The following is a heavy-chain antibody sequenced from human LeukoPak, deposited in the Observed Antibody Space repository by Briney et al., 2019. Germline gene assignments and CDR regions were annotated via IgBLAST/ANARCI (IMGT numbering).Heavy chain of an antibody. V-gene: IGHV4-59*01. CDR2: IYYSGST. CDR1: GGSLSSYY. CDR3: ARGPPPDLDY. J-gene: IGHJ4*02. Sequence: SETLSPTCTVSGGSLSSYYGSWIRQPPGEGLEWIGYIYYSGSTTYNPSLKSRVTISLDMSKNQFSLKLNSVTAADTAVYYCARGPPPDLDYWGRGTLATVSS.